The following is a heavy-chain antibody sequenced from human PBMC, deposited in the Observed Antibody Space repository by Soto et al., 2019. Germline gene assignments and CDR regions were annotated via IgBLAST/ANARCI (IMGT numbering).Heavy chain of an antibody. V-gene: IGHV4-34*01. D-gene: IGHD3-10*01. CDR2: INHSGST. CDR3: ATRYGSGSRNWFAP. CDR1: GGSFSGYY. Sequence: SETLSLTCAVYGGSFSGYYLSWIRQPPGKGLERFREINHSGSTNNNPCPNRPVTIPADPSKNQFSLEPIAVTAADTAVYYCATRYGSGSRNWFAPWGQGTLVTVSS. J-gene: IGHJ5*02.